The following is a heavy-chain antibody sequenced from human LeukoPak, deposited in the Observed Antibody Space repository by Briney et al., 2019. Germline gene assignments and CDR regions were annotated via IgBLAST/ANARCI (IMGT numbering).Heavy chain of an antibody. CDR3: ARELEPRFFDI. CDR2: IYYSGST. J-gene: IGHJ3*02. CDR1: GGSISSGGYY. V-gene: IGHV4-31*03. D-gene: IGHD1-1*01. Sequence: SETLSLTCTVSGGSISSGGYYWSWIRQHPGKGLEWIGYIYYSGSTYYNPSLKSRVTISVDTYKNQFSLKLSSVTAADTAVYYCARELEPRFFDIWGQGTMVTVSS.